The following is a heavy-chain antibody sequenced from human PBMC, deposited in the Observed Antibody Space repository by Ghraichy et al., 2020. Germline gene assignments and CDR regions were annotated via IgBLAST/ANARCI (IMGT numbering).Heavy chain of an antibody. CDR1: GFSFGDYA. J-gene: IGHJ6*02. CDR2: IRSKTFGGTT. D-gene: IGHD6-19*01. V-gene: IGHV3-49*04. CDR3: TRVSYSSVGGFHYGMDV. Sequence: GGSLRLSCTASGFSFGDYAMSWVRQAPGGGLECVGFIRSKTFGGTTEYAASVKGRFTISRDDSKSIAYLQMNSLKTEDTAVYYCTRVSYSSVGGFHYGMDVWGQWTTVTVSS.